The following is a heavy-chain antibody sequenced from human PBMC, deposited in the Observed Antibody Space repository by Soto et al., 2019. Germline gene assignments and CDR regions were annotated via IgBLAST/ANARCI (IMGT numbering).Heavy chain of an antibody. D-gene: IGHD3-10*01. Sequence: QVQLVQSGAEVKKPGSSVKVSCKASGGTFSSYAVTWVRQAPGQGLEWMGEIIPIFDTATYAQKFQGRVTITADESTSTAYMELSSLRSEDTALYYCARKTDNLGEGSCDPWGQGTLVTVSS. CDR1: GGTFSSYA. J-gene: IGHJ5*02. CDR3: ARKTDNLGEGSCDP. CDR2: IIPIFDTA. V-gene: IGHV1-69*01.